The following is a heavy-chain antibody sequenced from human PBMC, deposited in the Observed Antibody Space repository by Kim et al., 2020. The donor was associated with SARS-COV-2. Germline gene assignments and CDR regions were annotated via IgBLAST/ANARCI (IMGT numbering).Heavy chain of an antibody. J-gene: IGHJ4*02. CDR1: GFTFSSYG. D-gene: IGHD3-22*01. CDR2: IWYDGSNK. CDR3: ARDEGYYDSSGYGLVY. Sequence: GGSLRLSCAASGFTFSSYGMHWVRQAPGKGLEWVAVIWYDGSNKYYADSVKGRFTISRDNSKNTLYLQMNSLRAEDTAVYYCARDEGYYDSSGYGLVYWGQGTLVTVSS. V-gene: IGHV3-33*01.